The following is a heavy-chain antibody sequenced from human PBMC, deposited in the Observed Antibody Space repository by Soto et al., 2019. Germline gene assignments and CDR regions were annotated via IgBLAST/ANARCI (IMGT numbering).Heavy chain of an antibody. D-gene: IGHD2-15*01. Sequence: GGSLRLSCAASGFTFSSYWMHWVRQAPGKGLVWVAVISYDGSNKYYADSVKGRFTISRDNSKNTLYLQMNSLRAEDTAVYYCARDGTHCSGGSCYPNDAFDIWGQGTMVTVSS. CDR1: GFTFSSYW. CDR3: ARDGTHCSGGSCYPNDAFDI. V-gene: IGHV3-30-3*01. J-gene: IGHJ3*02. CDR2: ISYDGSNK.